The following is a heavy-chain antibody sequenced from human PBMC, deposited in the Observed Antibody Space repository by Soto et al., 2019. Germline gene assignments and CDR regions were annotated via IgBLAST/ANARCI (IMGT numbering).Heavy chain of an antibody. J-gene: IGHJ6*02. Sequence: PGGSLRLSCTASGFTLSTYGFNWVRQAPGKGLEWVAVIWYDGNTKYYADSVKGRFTISRDNSKNTLYLQMNSLTAEDTAVYYCARPLVAPVAGPYYYGMDVWGQGTTVTVSS. CDR1: GFTLSTYG. CDR3: ARPLVAPVAGPYYYGMDV. CDR2: IWYDGNTK. D-gene: IGHD6-19*01. V-gene: IGHV3-33*01.